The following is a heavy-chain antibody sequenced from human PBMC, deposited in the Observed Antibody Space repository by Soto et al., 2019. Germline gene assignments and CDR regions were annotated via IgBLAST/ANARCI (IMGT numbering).Heavy chain of an antibody. CDR3: ARESDRGYYDASSHERIGVLDM. Sequence: QVQLVQSGAEVKKPGASVKVSCKASGYTFTRHYIHWVRQAPGQGLEWIGIINPSGGRTTYAQKFQGRVTVTRGTSTSTVHMEVSGLRSEDTAVYFCARESDRGYYDASSHERIGVLDMWGQGTMVPVST. V-gene: IGHV1-46*01. D-gene: IGHD3-16*01. CDR1: GYTFTRHY. CDR2: INPSGGRT. J-gene: IGHJ3*02.